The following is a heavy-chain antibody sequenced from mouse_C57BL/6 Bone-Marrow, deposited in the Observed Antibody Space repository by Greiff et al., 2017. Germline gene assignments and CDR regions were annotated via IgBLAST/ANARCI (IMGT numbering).Heavy chain of an antibody. CDR3: TRGDYGSSPWFAY. CDR2: IDPETGGT. J-gene: IGHJ3*01. CDR1: GYTFTDYE. Sequence: QVQLKQSGAELVRPGASVTLSCKASGYTFTDYEMHWVKQTPVHGLEWIGAIDPETGGTAYNQKFKGKAILTAYKSSSTAYMELRSLTSEDSAVYYCTRGDYGSSPWFAYWGQGTLVTVSA. D-gene: IGHD1-1*01. V-gene: IGHV1-15*01.